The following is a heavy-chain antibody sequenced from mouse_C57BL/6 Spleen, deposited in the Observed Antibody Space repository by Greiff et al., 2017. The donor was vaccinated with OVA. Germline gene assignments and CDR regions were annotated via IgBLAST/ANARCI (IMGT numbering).Heavy chain of an antibody. J-gene: IGHJ3*01. V-gene: IGHV1-55*01. CDR1: GYTFTSYW. CDR2: IYPGSGST. Sequence: QVHVKQPGAELVKPGASVKMSCKASGYTFTSYWITWVKQRPGQGLEWIGDIYPGSGSTNYNEKFKSKATLTVDTSSSTAYMQLSSLTSEDSAVYYCARAGQNPYCGSSPWFAYGRRETLVSV. D-gene: IGHD1-1*01. CDR3: ARAGQNPYCGSSPWFAY.